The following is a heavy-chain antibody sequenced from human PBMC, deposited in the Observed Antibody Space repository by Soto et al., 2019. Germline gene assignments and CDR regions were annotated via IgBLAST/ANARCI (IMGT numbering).Heavy chain of an antibody. D-gene: IGHD1-26*01. CDR2: IKTRADGGTA. CDR3: TTDIRWELPPSDH. V-gene: IGHV3-15*01. Sequence: EVQLVESGGGLVKPGESLTLSCAASGFTFSNAWMSWVRQAPGKGLEWVGRIKTRADGGTADYAAPVQVRFTISRDDLTNTLYPHMNSLKTEDTAVYYCTTDIRWELPPSDHWGQGTLVTVSS. J-gene: IGHJ4*02. CDR1: GFTFSNAW.